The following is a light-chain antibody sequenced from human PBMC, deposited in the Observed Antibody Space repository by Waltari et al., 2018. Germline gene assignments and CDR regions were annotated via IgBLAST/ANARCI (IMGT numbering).Light chain of an antibody. CDR1: QGISSA. J-gene: IGKJ5*01. Sequence: AIQLTQSPSSLSASVGDRVTITCRASQGISSALAWYQQKPGKAPKLLIYDASSLESGVQSRFSGSGSGTDFTLTISSLQPEDFATYYCQQFNSYPITFGQGTRLEIK. V-gene: IGKV1-13*02. CDR3: QQFNSYPIT. CDR2: DAS.